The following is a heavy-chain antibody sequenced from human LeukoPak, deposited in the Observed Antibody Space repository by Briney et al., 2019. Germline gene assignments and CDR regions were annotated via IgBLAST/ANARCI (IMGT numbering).Heavy chain of an antibody. Sequence: SVKVSCKASGGTFRSYAISWVRQAPGQGLEWMGGINPIFGTANYAQKFQGRVTITADESTSTAYMELSSLRSEDTAVYYCARESPYYDSSGYYSGHFDYWGQGTLVTVSS. CDR1: GGTFRSYA. CDR3: ARESPYYDSSGYYSGHFDY. CDR2: INPIFGTA. D-gene: IGHD3-22*01. V-gene: IGHV1-69*01. J-gene: IGHJ4*02.